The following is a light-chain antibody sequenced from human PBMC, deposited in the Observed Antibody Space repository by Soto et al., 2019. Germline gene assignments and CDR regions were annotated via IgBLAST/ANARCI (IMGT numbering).Light chain of an antibody. CDR1: QSVSSY. Sequence: EIVMTQSPATLSVSPGERATLSCRASQSVSSYLAWYPQKPGQAPRILIYGASTRETGVTARFSGSGSGTEFTLTISSLQSEDLAVYHCQQYNKWTQTFGQGTKVDIK. J-gene: IGKJ1*01. CDR3: QQYNKWTQT. CDR2: GAS. V-gene: IGKV3-15*01.